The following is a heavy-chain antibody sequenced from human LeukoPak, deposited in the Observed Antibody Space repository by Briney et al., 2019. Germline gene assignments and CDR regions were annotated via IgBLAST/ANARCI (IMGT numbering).Heavy chain of an antibody. Sequence: PSETLSLTCTVPGGSISSRSYYCGWLRQPPGKGLEWIGHIYYGGNTNYNPSLQSRVTISRDTSKNQFSLRLTSVTAADTAVYYCARVRGRTTMVRGVMYYYYGMDVWGQGTTVTVSS. CDR3: ARVRGRTTMVRGVMYYYYGMDV. CDR2: IYYGGNT. V-gene: IGHV4-61*05. CDR1: GGSISSRSYY. D-gene: IGHD3-10*01. J-gene: IGHJ6*02.